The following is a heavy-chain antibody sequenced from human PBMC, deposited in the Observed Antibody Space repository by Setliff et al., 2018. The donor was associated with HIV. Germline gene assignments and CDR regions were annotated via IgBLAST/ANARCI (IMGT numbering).Heavy chain of an antibody. Sequence: SVKVSCKVSGGTFSSYITAWVRQAPGQGLEWMGGIHPIFGTTNYARDFMGRVSITADESTNTAYMELSSLRSDDSAIYYCARGIPRGTVFGVVGYFDYWGQGTPVTV. CDR1: GGTFSSYI. CDR2: IHPIFGTT. CDR3: ARGIPRGTVFGVVGYFDY. J-gene: IGHJ4*02. V-gene: IGHV1-69*13. D-gene: IGHD3-3*01.